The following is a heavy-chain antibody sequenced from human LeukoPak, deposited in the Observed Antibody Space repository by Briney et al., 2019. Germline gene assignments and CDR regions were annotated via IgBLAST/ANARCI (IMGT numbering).Heavy chain of an antibody. CDR1: GCTFTSYG. CDR3: ARGAGLVIIGDDAFDI. J-gene: IGHJ3*02. V-gene: IGHV1-18*01. CDR2: ISAYNGNT. Sequence: GASVKVSCKASGCTFTSYGISWVRQAPGQGLEWMGWISAYNGNTNYAQKLQGRVTMTTDTSTSTVYMELSSLRSEDTAVYYCARGAGLVIIGDDAFDIWGQGTMVTVSS. D-gene: IGHD3-9*01.